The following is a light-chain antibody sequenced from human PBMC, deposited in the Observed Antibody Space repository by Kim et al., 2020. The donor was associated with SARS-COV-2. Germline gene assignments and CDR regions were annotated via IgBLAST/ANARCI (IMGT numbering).Light chain of an antibody. CDR3: QQHNSCAKT. Sequence: DIQMTQSPSSLSASVGDRVTITCRASQSISTYLNWYQQKPGKAPKLLIFAASILQSGVPSRFSGSGSGTDFTLTISSLQPADYATSYCQQHNSCAKTFGQGTKVDIK. V-gene: IGKV1-39*01. CDR1: QSISTY. CDR2: AAS. J-gene: IGKJ1*01.